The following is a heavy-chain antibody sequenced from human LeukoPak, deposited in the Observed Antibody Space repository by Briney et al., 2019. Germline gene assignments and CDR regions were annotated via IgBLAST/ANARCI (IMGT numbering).Heavy chain of an antibody. J-gene: IGHJ4*02. CDR3: ARALRVRYCSGGSCYRSFDY. Sequence: SVKVSCKASGGTFSSYAISWVRQAPGQGLEWMGGIIPIFGTANYAQKFQGRVTITADESTSTAYMELSSLRSEDTAVYYCARALRVRYCSGGSCYRSFDYWGQGTLVTVSS. V-gene: IGHV1-69*13. CDR2: IIPIFGTA. CDR1: GGTFSSYA. D-gene: IGHD2-15*01.